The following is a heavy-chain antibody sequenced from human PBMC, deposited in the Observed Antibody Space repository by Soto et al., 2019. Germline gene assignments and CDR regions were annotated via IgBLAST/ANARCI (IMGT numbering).Heavy chain of an antibody. CDR2: ISYDGSNK. Sequence: QPGGSLRLSCAASGFTFSSYGMHWVRQAPGKGLEWVAVISYDGSNKYYADSVKGRFTISRDNSKNTLYLQMNSLRAEDTAVYYCAKEYYDILTGYQNTIDYWGQGTLVTVSS. D-gene: IGHD3-9*01. CDR1: GFTFSSYG. J-gene: IGHJ4*02. CDR3: AKEYYDILTGYQNTIDY. V-gene: IGHV3-30*18.